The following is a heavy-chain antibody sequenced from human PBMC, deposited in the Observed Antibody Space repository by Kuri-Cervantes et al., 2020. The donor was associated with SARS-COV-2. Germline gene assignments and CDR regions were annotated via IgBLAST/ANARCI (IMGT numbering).Heavy chain of an antibody. CDR3: ATPRRYYGDGFDY. J-gene: IGHJ4*02. CDR1: GFTFDDYG. V-gene: IGHV3-23*01. Sequence: GESLKISCAASGFTFDDYGMSWVRQAPGKGLEWVSAISGSGGSTYYADSVKGRFTISRDNSKNTLYLQMNSLRAEDTAVYYCATPRRYYGDGFDYWGQGTLVTVSS. CDR2: ISGSGGST. D-gene: IGHD4-17*01.